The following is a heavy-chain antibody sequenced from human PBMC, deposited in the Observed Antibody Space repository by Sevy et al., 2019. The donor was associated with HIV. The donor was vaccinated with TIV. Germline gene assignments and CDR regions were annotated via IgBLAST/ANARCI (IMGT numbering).Heavy chain of an antibody. J-gene: IGHJ4*02. CDR1: GGSITSLY. CDR3: AGENAWGRGYS. D-gene: IGHD1-26*01. CDR2: IYYNGHI. V-gene: IGHV4-59*08. Sequence: SETLCLTCTVSGGSITSLYWNWIRQPPGKGLEWIANIYYNGHIKYNPSLKSRVTLSLSTSTNQFSLRLSSVTAADTAMYYCAGENAWGRGYSWGQGTLVTVSS.